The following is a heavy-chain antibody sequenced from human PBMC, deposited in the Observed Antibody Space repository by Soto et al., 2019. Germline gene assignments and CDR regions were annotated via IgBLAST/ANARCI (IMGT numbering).Heavy chain of an antibody. Sequence: SETLSLTYTVSGGSISSYYWSWIRQPPGKGLEWIGYIYYSGSTNYNPSLKSRVTISVDTSKNQFSLKLSSVTAADTAVYYCASNSGVAGNYGMDVWGQGTTVTVSS. J-gene: IGHJ6*02. D-gene: IGHD6-19*01. CDR2: IYYSGST. CDR1: GGSISSYY. CDR3: ASNSGVAGNYGMDV. V-gene: IGHV4-59*01.